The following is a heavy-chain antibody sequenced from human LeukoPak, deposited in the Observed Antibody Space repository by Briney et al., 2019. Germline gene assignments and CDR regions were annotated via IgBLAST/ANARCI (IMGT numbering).Heavy chain of an antibody. D-gene: IGHD6-19*01. V-gene: IGHV4-34*01. Sequence: SETLSLTCAVYGGSFSGYYWSWIRQPPGKGLEWIGEINHSGSTNYNPSLKSRVTISVDTSKNQFSLKLSSVTAADTAVYYCARGRGAVAGTDFDYWGQGTLVTVPS. CDR3: ARGRGAVAGTDFDY. CDR2: INHSGST. J-gene: IGHJ4*02. CDR1: GGSFSGYY.